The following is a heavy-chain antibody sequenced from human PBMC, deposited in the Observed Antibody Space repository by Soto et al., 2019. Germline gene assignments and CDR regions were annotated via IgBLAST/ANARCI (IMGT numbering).Heavy chain of an antibody. CDR3: ARNPIYDFWSGYYENEDYYYMDV. V-gene: IGHV3-33*01. Sequence: GGSLRLSCAASGFTFSSYGMHWVRQAPGKGLEWVAVIWYDGSNKYYADSVKGRFTISRDNSKNTLYLQMNSLRAEDTAVYYCARNPIYDFWSGYYENEDYYYMDVWGKGTTVTVSS. D-gene: IGHD3-3*01. CDR1: GFTFSSYG. CDR2: IWYDGSNK. J-gene: IGHJ6*03.